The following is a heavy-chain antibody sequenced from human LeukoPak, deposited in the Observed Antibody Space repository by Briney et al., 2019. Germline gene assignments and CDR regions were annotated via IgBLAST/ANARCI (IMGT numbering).Heavy chain of an antibody. Sequence: GGSLRLSCAASGFTFSSYAMHWVRQAPGKGLEWVAVISYDGSNKYFADSVKGRFTISRDNSKNTLYLQMNSLRAEDTAVYYCARSNYMEAFDTWGQGTMVTVSS. V-gene: IGHV3-30-3*01. D-gene: IGHD3-10*01. CDR1: GFTFSSYA. CDR3: ARSNYMEAFDT. J-gene: IGHJ3*02. CDR2: ISYDGSNK.